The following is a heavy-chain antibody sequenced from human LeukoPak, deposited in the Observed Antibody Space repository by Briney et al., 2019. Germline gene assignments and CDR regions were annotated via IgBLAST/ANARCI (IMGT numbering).Heavy chain of an antibody. CDR1: GFTFSRNA. V-gene: IGHV3-21*04. CDR3: ARGPPDYDFWSGYSMSY. D-gene: IGHD3-3*01. Sequence: GGSLRLSCAASGFTFSRNAMNWVRQAPGKGLEWVSFISSSSNYMSYADSVKGRFTISRDNSKDTLYLQMNSLRAEDTAVYYCARGPPDYDFWSGYSMSYWGQGTLVTVSS. J-gene: IGHJ4*02. CDR2: ISSSSNYM.